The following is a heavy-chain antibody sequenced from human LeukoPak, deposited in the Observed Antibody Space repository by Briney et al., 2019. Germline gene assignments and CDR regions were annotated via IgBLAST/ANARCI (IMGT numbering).Heavy chain of an antibody. J-gene: IGHJ4*02. CDR1: GYSISSGYY. D-gene: IGHD2-15*01. Sequence: SETLSLTCAVSGYSISSGYYWGWIRQPPGKGLEWIGSIYHSGSTYYNPSLKSRVTISVDTSKNQFSLKLSSVTAADTAVYYCAAYCSGGSCYSDSDYWGQGTLVAVSS. V-gene: IGHV4-38-2*01. CDR3: AAYCSGGSCYSDSDY. CDR2: IYHSGST.